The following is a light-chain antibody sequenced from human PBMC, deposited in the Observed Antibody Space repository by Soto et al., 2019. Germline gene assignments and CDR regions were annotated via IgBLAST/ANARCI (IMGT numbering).Light chain of an antibody. V-gene: IGKV1-9*01. Sequence: DIQLTQSPYFLSASVGDRVTITCRASQGIGSYLAWYQQKPGKAPKLLISGASTLQSGVPSRFSGSGSGTEFTLTISSLQPDDFATYYCQQYNSYLYTFGQGTKVDIK. CDR2: GAS. CDR3: QQYNSYLYT. J-gene: IGKJ2*01. CDR1: QGIGSY.